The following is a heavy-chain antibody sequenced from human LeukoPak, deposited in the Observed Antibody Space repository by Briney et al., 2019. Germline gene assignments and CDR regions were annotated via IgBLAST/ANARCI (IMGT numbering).Heavy chain of an antibody. CDR2: INPSGGST. Sequence: GASVKVSCKASGYTFTSYYMHWVRQAPGQGLEWMGVINPSGGSTSYAQKFQGRVTMTRDTSTSTVYMELSSLRSEDTAVYYCATETKGVRGYCSGGSCYSNYWGQGTLVTVSS. CDR3: ATETKGVRGYCSGGSCYSNY. J-gene: IGHJ4*02. V-gene: IGHV1-46*01. CDR1: GYTFTSYY. D-gene: IGHD2-15*01.